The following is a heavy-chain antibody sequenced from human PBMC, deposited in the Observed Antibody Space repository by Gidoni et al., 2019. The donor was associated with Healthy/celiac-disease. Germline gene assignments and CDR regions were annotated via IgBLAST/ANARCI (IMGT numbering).Heavy chain of an antibody. CDR3: ARRGSGYSRYWYFDL. Sequence: QVQLQQWGAGLLKPSETLSLTCAVYGGSFSGYYWSWIRQPPGKGLEWIGEINHSGSTQHNPSLKSRVTISVDTSKNQFSLKLSSVTAADTAVYYCARRGSGYSRYWYFDLWGRGTLVTVSS. CDR2: INHSGST. D-gene: IGHD3-22*01. J-gene: IGHJ2*01. CDR1: GGSFSGYY. V-gene: IGHV4-34*01.